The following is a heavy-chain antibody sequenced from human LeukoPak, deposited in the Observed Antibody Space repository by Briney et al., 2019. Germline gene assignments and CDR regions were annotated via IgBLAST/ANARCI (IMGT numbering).Heavy chain of an antibody. CDR2: IYYSGST. V-gene: IGHV4-39*01. CDR1: GGSISSSSYY. J-gene: IGHJ6*03. D-gene: IGHD2-21*01. CDR3: ARHPIPGDYYYYYMDV. Sequence: SETLSLTCTVSGGSISSSSYYWGWIRQPPGKGLEWIGSIYYSGSTYYNPSLKSRVTISVDTSKNQFSLKLSSVTAADTAVYYCARHPIPGDYYYYYMDVWGKGTTVTVPS.